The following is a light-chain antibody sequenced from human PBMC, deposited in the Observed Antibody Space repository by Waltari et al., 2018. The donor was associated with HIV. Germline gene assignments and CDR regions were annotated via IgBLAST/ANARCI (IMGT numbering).Light chain of an antibody. Sequence: SYELTQPLSVSVALGQTARISCGGNNIGSKNVHCYQQKPGQAPVLVIYRNSNRPSGIPVRFAGSNSGNTATLTISRAQAGDEADYYCQVWDSSTVVFGGGTKLTVL. CDR2: RNS. V-gene: IGLV3-9*01. CDR1: NIGSKN. CDR3: QVWDSSTVV. J-gene: IGLJ2*01.